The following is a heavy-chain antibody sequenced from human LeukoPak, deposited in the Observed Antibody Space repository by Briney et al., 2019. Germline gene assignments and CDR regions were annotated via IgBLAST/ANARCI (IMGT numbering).Heavy chain of an antibody. V-gene: IGHV3-73*01. D-gene: IGHD3-22*01. CDR2: IRSTANGYAT. CDR1: GFTFGGSA. J-gene: IGHJ5*02. CDR3: ARSSRRYYDSSGYLDPGEFDP. Sequence: GGSLRLSCAASGFTFGGSALHWVRQASGKGLEWVGRIRSTANGYATAYAASVKGRVTISRDDSKNTAYLQMDSLRSDDTAVYYCARSSRRYYDSSGYLDPGEFDPWGQGTLVTVSS.